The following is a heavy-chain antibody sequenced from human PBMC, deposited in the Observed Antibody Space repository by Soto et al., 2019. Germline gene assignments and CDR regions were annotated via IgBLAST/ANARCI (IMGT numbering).Heavy chain of an antibody. CDR2: IVVGSGNT. Sequence: ASVKVSCKASGFTFTSSAMQWVRQARGQRLEWKGWIVVGSGNTNYAQKFQERVTITRDMSTSTAYMELSSLRSEDTAVYYCAADQRVAYYDFWGGHYSMAVWGKGTTVTVSS. D-gene: IGHD3-3*01. CDR1: GFTFTSSA. CDR3: AADQRVAYYDFWGGHYSMAV. V-gene: IGHV1-58*02. J-gene: IGHJ6*03.